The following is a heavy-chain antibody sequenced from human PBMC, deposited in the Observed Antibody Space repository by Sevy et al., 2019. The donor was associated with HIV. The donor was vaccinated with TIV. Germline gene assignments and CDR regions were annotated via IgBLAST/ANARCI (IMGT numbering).Heavy chain of an antibody. J-gene: IGHJ4*02. V-gene: IGHV4-61*01. CDR2: IYYSGST. CDR3: ATKYYYDSSGYYGFDY. D-gene: IGHD3-22*01. Sequence: SETLSLTCTVSGGSVNSGSYYWSWIRQPPGKGLEWIGYIYYSGSTNYNPSLKSRVTISVDTSKNQFSLKLSSVTAADTAVYYCATKYYYDSSGYYGFDYWGQGTLVTVSS. CDR1: GGSVNSGSYY.